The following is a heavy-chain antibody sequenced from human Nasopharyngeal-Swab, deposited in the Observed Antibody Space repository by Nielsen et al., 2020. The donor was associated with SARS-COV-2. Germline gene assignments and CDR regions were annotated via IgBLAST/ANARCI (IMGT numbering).Heavy chain of an antibody. CDR1: GFTFSSYG. CDR3: AKDCGLRAAYHYYGMDV. J-gene: IGHJ6*02. Sequence: GGSLRLSCAASGFTFSSYGMHWVRQAPGKGLEWVAVISYDGSNKYYADSVKGRFTISRDNSKNTLYLQMNSLRAEDTAVYYCAKDCGLRAAYHYYGMDVWGQGTTVTVSS. CDR2: ISYDGSNK. D-gene: IGHD6-25*01. V-gene: IGHV3-30*18.